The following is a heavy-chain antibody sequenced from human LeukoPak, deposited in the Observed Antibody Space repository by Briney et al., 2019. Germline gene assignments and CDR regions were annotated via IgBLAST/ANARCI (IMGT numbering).Heavy chain of an antibody. V-gene: IGHV3-21*01. CDR1: GFTFSNYW. D-gene: IGHD6-6*01. CDR3: ARSATSSSSRINWFDA. J-gene: IGHJ5*02. Sequence: GGSLRLSCIASGFTFSNYWMSWVRQAPGKGLEWVSSITSSSSYIFYVDSVKGRFTISRDNAKNSLHLQMDSLRAEDSAVYYCARSATSSSSRINWFDAWGQETLVTVSS. CDR2: ITSSSSYI.